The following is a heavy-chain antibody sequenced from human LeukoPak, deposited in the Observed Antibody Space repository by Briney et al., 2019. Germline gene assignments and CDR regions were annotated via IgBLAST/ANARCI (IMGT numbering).Heavy chain of an antibody. CDR3: ARSRQVAKNYYFYYYMDV. CDR2: FYSGGKT. D-gene: IGHD1-1*01. V-gene: IGHV4-39*01. CDR1: GGSISTIFYS. J-gene: IGHJ6*03. Sequence: SETLSLTCTVSGGSISTIFYSWGWIRQPPAKGLEWIVNFYSGGKTYYNPSLKSRVTMSAGTAKNQFSLKLSSVTAADTAVYYCARSRQVAKNYYFYYYMDVWGKGTTVTVSS.